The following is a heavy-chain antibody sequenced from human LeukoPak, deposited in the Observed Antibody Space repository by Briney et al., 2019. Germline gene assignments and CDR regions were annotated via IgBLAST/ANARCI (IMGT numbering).Heavy chain of an antibody. CDR1: GITFSSFS. V-gene: IGHV3-48*02. CDR2: FSTRSCII. D-gene: IGHD3-10*01. J-gene: IGHJ4*02. Sequence: PGGSLRLSCAASGITFSSFSMNWVRQAPGKGLEWVSYFSTRSCIISYADSVKGRFTISRDDAKNSLYLQMNSLRDEDTAVYYCARDKDFGFDYWGQGTLVTVSS. CDR3: ARDKDFGFDY.